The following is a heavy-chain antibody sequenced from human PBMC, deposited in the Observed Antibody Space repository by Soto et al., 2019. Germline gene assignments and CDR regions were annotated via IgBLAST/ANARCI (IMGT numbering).Heavy chain of an antibody. CDR1: GFTFSAYA. V-gene: IGHV3-23*01. Sequence: QPGGSLRLSCAASGFTFSAYAMTWVRQAPGKGLEWVSVISGSAGATYYADSVKGRFTISRDNSKNTLYLQMNSLRAEDTAVYYCARQDYSTTWYLNYWGQGTLVTVSS. CDR2: ISGSAGAT. D-gene: IGHD6-13*01. J-gene: IGHJ4*02. CDR3: ARQDYSTTWYLNY.